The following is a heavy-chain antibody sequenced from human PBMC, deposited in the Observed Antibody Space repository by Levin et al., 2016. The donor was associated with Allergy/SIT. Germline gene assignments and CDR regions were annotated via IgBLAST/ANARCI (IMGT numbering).Heavy chain of an antibody. J-gene: IGHJ4*02. Sequence: WIRQPPGKGLEWIGYIYYSGSTYYNPSLKSRVTISVDTSKNQFSLKLSSVTAADTAVYYCARGWGYGGRTYYFDYWGQGTLVTVSS. V-gene: IGHV4-31*02. CDR2: IYYSGST. CDR3: ARGWGYGGRTYYFDY. D-gene: IGHD4-23*01.